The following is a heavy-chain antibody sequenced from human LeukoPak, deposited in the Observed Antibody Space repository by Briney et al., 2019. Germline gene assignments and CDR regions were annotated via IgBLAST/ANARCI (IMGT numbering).Heavy chain of an antibody. CDR2: INHGGST. D-gene: IGHD1-14*01. CDR3: TSQTVARWFDP. J-gene: IGHJ5*02. V-gene: IGHV4-34*01. Sequence: SETLSLTCAVYGGSFSGYYWSWIRQPPGKGLEWIGEINHGGSTNYNPSLKSRVTISVDTSKNQFSLKLSSVTAADTAVYYCTSQTVARWFDPWGQGTLVTVSS. CDR1: GGSFSGYY.